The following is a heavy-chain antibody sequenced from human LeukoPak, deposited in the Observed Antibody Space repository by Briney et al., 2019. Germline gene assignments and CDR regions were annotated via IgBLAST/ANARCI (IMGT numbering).Heavy chain of an antibody. D-gene: IGHD6-13*01. V-gene: IGHV4-38-2*02. CDR2: INHSGST. CDR1: GYSISSGYY. J-gene: IGHJ4*02. Sequence: SETLSLTCTVSGYSISSGYYWGWIRQPPGKGLEWIGEINHSGSTNYNPSLKSRVTISVDTSKNQFSLKLSSVTAADTAVYYCARGRLMGYSSTPTPDYWGQGTLVTVSS. CDR3: ARGRLMGYSSTPTPDY.